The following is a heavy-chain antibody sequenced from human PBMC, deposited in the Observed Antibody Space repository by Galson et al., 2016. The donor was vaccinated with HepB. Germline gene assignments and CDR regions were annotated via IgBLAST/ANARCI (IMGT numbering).Heavy chain of an antibody. CDR2: IDPSDSYT. CDR3: ARRSGVAATDYYYYYMDV. CDR1: GYSFTNYW. Sequence: QSGAEVKKPGESLRISCKGSGYSFTNYWITWVRQMPGKGLEWMGTIDPSDSYTDYSPSFQGHVTISADKSISTAYLQWSSLKASDTAMYNCARRSGVAATDYYYYYMDVWGKGTTVTVSS. D-gene: IGHD2-15*01. J-gene: IGHJ6*03. V-gene: IGHV5-10-1*01.